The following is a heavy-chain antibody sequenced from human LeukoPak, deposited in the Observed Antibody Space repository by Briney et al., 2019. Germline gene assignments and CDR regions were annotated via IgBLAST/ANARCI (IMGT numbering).Heavy chain of an antibody. V-gene: IGHV1-8*01. D-gene: IGHD2-2*01. Sequence: ASVKVSCKASGYTFTSYDINWVRQATGQGLEWMGWMNPNSGNTGYAQKFQGRVTMTRNTSMSTAYMELSSLRSEDTAVYYCASFERYCSSTSCPHNYFDYWGQGTLVTVSS. CDR3: ASFERYCSSTSCPHNYFDY. CDR1: GYTFTSYD. J-gene: IGHJ4*02. CDR2: MNPNSGNT.